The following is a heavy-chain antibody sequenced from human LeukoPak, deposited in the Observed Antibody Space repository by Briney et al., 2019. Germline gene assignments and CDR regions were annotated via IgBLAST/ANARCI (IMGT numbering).Heavy chain of an antibody. CDR3: ARENRITMVRGVIRGAFDI. D-gene: IGHD3-10*01. Sequence: SETLSLTCTVSGVSISSYDWSWVRQPPGKGLEWVGYIYYSGSTNYNPSLKSRVTISVDTSKNQFSLKLSSVTAADTAVYYCARENRITMVRGVIRGAFDIWGQGTMVTVSS. V-gene: IGHV4-59*01. CDR2: IYYSGST. CDR1: GVSISSYD. J-gene: IGHJ3*02.